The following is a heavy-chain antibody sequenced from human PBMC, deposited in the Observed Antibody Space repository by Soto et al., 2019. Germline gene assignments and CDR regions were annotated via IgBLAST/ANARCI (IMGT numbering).Heavy chain of an antibody. Sequence: GASVKVSSKASGFSFTSYYMHWVRQAPAQGLEWMGIIHPPGCGTSYAQKFQCRVTMTRDTSTSTVYIELSIPCSEDTAVYYCATDHGAPVPHPAHYYDYWSQGTLATVSS. J-gene: IGHJ4*02. CDR2: IHPPGCGT. D-gene: IGHD3-10*01. V-gene: IGHV1-46*01. CDR3: ATDHGAPVPHPAHYYDY. CDR1: GFSFTSYY.